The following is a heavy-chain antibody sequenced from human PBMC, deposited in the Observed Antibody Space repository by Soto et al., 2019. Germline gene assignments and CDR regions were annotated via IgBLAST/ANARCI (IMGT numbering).Heavy chain of an antibody. CDR1: GGTFSSYA. Sequence: SVKVSCKASGGTFSSYAISWVRQAPGQGLEWMGGIIPIFGTANYAQKFQGRVTITADESTSTAYMELSSLRSEDTAVYYCATQLRFLEWLLYGIDVWGQGTTVTVSS. CDR3: ATQLRFLEWLLYGIDV. D-gene: IGHD3-3*01. CDR2: IIPIFGTA. V-gene: IGHV1-69*13. J-gene: IGHJ6*02.